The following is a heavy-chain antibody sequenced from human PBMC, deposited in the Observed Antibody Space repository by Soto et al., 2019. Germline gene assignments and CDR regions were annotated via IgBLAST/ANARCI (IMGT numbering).Heavy chain of an antibody. Sequence: PSETLFLTCAVSGDSISSSVWWTWVRQPPGKGLEWIGEVFHTGDTYFNPSLRSRVAMSVDKSTNEFSLKVTSVTAADTAIYYCARKAWVRFDYWGQGALVTVSS. V-gene: IGHV4-4*02. D-gene: IGHD7-27*01. CDR3: ARKAWVRFDY. CDR1: GDSISSSVW. CDR2: VFHTGDT. J-gene: IGHJ4*02.